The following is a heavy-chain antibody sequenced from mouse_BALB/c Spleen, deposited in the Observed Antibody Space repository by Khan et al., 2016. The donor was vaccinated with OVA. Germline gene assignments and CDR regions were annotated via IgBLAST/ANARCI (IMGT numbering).Heavy chain of an antibody. V-gene: IGHV14-3*02. CDR2: IDPANGDT. J-gene: IGHJ2*01. Sequence: VQLKQSGADLVKPGASVRLSCTSSGFNIKDTYMHWVKQRPEQGLEWIGRIDPANGDTKYDPKFQGKATITADTSSNTAYLQLSSLTSEDTAVYYCALIYYGIYIYFDYWGQGTTLTGSS. CDR3: ALIYYGIYIYFDY. D-gene: IGHD2-1*01. CDR1: GFNIKDTY.